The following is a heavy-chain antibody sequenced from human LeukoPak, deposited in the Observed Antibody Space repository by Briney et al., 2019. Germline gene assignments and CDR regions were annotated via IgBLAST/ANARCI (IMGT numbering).Heavy chain of an antibody. V-gene: IGHV3-7*01. J-gene: IGHJ4*02. CDR3: ARNGWYYFDY. CDR1: GFTVSSNY. D-gene: IGHD6-19*01. Sequence: PGGSLRLSCAASGFTVSSNYMSWVRQAPGKGLEWVANIKQDGSEKYYVDSVKGRFTISRDNAKNSLYLQMNSLRAEDTAVYYCARNGWYYFDYWGQGTLVTVSS. CDR2: IKQDGSEK.